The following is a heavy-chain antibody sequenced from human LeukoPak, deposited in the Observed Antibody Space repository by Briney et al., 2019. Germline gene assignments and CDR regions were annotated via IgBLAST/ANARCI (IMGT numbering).Heavy chain of an antibody. J-gene: IGHJ4*02. CDR3: ARDLTGAVFDF. CDR2: ITSDGSST. D-gene: IGHD4/OR15-4a*01. Sequence: PGGSLRLSCAASGFTFSRYWMHWVRQAPGKGLVCVSRITSDGSSTSYAESVRGRFTISRDNAKNTVYLQMNSLTAEDTAVYYCARDLTGAVFDFWGQGTLFTASS. CDR1: GFTFSRYW. V-gene: IGHV3-74*01.